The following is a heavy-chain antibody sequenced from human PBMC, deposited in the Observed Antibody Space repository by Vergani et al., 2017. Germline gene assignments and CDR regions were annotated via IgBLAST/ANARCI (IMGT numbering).Heavy chain of an antibody. CDR1: GYTFTGYY. J-gene: IGHJ5*02. Sequence: QVQLVQSGAEVKKPGASVKVSCKASGYTFTGYYMHWVRQAPGQGLEWMGWINPNSGGTNYAQKFQGRVTMTRDTSISTAYMELSRLRSDDTAVYYCARVATGTTDYNWFDPWGQGTLVTVSS. D-gene: IGHD1-7*01. CDR3: ARVATGTTDYNWFDP. CDR2: INPNSGGT. V-gene: IGHV1-2*02.